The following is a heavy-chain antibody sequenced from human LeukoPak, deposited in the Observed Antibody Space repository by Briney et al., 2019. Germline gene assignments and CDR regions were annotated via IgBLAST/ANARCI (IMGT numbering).Heavy chain of an antibody. D-gene: IGHD2-15*01. CDR3: ARDPSSLYCSGGSCYS. CDR2: IIPILGIA. CDR1: GGTFSSYA. J-gene: IGHJ4*02. Sequence: VASVKVSCKASGGTFSSYAISWVRQAPGQGLEWLGRIIPILGIANYAQKFQGRVTITADKSTSTAYMELSSLRSEDTAVYYCARDPSSLYCSGGSCYSWGQGTLGTVSS. V-gene: IGHV1-69*04.